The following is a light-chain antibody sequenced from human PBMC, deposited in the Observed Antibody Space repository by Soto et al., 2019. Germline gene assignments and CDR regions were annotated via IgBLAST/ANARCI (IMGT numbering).Light chain of an antibody. CDR2: GAS. Sequence: EIVLTQSPGTLSLSPGERATLSCRASQSVSSSYLAWYQQKPGQAPRLLIYGASSRATGIPDRFSGSGSGTDFTVTISRLEPEDFAVYYCQQYGSSPPWTFGQGTKEEIK. CDR1: QSVSSSY. CDR3: QQYGSSPPWT. J-gene: IGKJ1*01. V-gene: IGKV3-20*01.